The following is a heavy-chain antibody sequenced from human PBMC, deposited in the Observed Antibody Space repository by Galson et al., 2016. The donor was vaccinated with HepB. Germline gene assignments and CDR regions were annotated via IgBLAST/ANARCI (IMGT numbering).Heavy chain of an antibody. CDR2: IRASGDHV. D-gene: IGHD5-24*01. CDR3: GRGSSGDVYNFGAY. V-gene: IGHV3-23*01. J-gene: IGHJ4*02. Sequence: SLRLSCAASGLTLNNFVINWIRQAPGKGLEWVSGIRASGDHVYSADSVKGRLTIYRENSKNTVYLQMNSLRAEDTAVYYCGRGSSGDVYNFGAYWGQGTRVTVSS. CDR1: GLTLNNFV.